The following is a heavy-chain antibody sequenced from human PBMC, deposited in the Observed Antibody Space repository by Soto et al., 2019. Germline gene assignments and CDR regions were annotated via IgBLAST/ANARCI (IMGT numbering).Heavy chain of an antibody. V-gene: IGHV4-30-4*08. CDR1: GGSISSGDYY. CDR3: VRAPEGYSFDY. J-gene: IGHJ4*02. CDR2: IYYSGST. Sequence: PSETLSLTCTVSGGSISSGDYYWTWIRQPPGKGLEWIGYIYYSGSTYYNSSLKSRVTISVDTPKNQFYLELSSVTAADTAVYYCVRAPEGYSFDYWGQGTLVTVSS.